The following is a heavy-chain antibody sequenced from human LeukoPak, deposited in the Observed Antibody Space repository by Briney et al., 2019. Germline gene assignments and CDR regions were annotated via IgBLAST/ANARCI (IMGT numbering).Heavy chain of an antibody. CDR2: ISWNSGSI. Sequence: GRSLRLSCAASGFTFDDYAMHWVRQAPGKGLEWVSGISWNSGSIGYADSVKGRFTISRDNAKNSLYLQMNSLRAEDTALYYCAKGVQSVEVVTDNLDYWGQGTLVTVPS. D-gene: IGHD2-21*02. J-gene: IGHJ4*02. CDR1: GFTFDDYA. V-gene: IGHV3-9*01. CDR3: AKGVQSVEVVTDNLDY.